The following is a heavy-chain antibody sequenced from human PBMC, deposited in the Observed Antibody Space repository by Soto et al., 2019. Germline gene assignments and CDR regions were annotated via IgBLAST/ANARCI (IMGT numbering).Heavy chain of an antibody. V-gene: IGHV1-46*01. J-gene: IGHJ4*02. D-gene: IGHD2-8*02. CDR3: ALESIVLVASSAKVDY. CDR2: INPNGGST. Sequence: QVQLVQSGAEVQKPGASLKVSCKASGYTFTNYHMHWVRQAPGQGLEWMGIINPNGGSTSYAQKFQGRVTMTRDTSSSTVYMELIGLRYEDTAVYYCALESIVLVASSAKVDYWGQGTPVTVSS. CDR1: GYTFTNYH.